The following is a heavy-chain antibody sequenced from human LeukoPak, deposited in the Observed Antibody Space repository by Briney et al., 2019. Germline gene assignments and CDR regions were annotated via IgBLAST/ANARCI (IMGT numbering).Heavy chain of an antibody. Sequence: GGSLRLSCAASGFSFSVYAMNWVRQTPGKGLEWVSHISSGSTTIYFADSVKGRFTISRDNLDNSLYLQMNSLRVEDTAVYYCARDFEVPAAAPGYYYYYYIDVWGKGTTVTVSS. CDR2: ISSGSTTI. CDR3: ARDFEVPAAAPGYYYYYYIDV. V-gene: IGHV3-48*04. CDR1: GFSFSVYA. D-gene: IGHD2-2*01. J-gene: IGHJ6*03.